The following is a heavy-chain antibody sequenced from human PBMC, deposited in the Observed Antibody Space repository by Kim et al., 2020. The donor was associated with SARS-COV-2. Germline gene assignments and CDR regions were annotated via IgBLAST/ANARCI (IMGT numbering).Heavy chain of an antibody. CDR3: ARGQGRYSMDV. Sequence: SETLSLTCTVSGDSISSYYWSWIRQPPGKGLEWIGFIYHSGTTNSSPSLKSRVTMSIDTSKNQFSLRVSFVTAADTAVYYCARGQGRYSMDVWGQGTTVTVSS. J-gene: IGHJ6*02. CDR1: GDSISSYY. V-gene: IGHV4-59*01. CDR2: IYHSGTT.